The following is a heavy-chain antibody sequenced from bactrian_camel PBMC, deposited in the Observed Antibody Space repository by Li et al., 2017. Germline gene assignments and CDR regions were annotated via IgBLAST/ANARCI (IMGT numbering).Heavy chain of an antibody. Sequence: HVQLVESGGGSVQAGGSLRLSCTSPGFLFDEPAMSWVRQAPGKGLEWVSSIYTDGSGPYYAEFVKGRLTMSSDNAKNTVYLQMNSLKSEDTALYYCVMASGGWFGFWDYWGQGTQVTVS. J-gene: IGHJ4*01. CDR2: IYTDGSGP. D-gene: IGHD3*01. CDR1: GFLFDEPA. V-gene: IGHV3S7*01. CDR3: VMASGGWFGFWDY.